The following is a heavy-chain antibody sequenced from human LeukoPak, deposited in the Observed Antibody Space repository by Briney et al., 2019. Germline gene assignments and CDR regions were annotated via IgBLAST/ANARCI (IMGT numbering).Heavy chain of an antibody. V-gene: IGHV1-24*01. CDR1: GYTLTELT. Sequence: ASVKVSCKVSGYTLTELTMHWVRQAPGKGLEWMGGFDPEDGETIYAQKFQGRVTITEDTSTYTAYMEMTSLRSEDAAVYCRATASTKLELRGLDPWGQGTPVTVSS. D-gene: IGHD1-7*01. CDR3: ATASTKLELRGLDP. J-gene: IGHJ5*02. CDR2: FDPEDGET.